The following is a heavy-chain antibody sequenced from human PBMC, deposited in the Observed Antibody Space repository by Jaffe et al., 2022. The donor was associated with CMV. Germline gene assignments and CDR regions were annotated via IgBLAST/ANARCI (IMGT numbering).Heavy chain of an antibody. CDR3: ARGVTIFGDPNWFDP. CDR2: INHSGST. Sequence: QVQLQQWGAGLLKPSETLSLTCAVYGGSFSGYYWSWIRQPPGKGLEWIGEINHSGSTNYNPSLKSRVTISVDTSKNQFSLKLSSVTAADTAVYYCARGVTIFGDPNWFDPWGQGTLVTVSS. J-gene: IGHJ5*02. D-gene: IGHD3-3*01. V-gene: IGHV4-34*01. CDR1: GGSFSGYY.